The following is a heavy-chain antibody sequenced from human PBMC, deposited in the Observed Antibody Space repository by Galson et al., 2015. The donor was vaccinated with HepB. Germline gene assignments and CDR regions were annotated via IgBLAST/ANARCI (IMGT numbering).Heavy chain of an antibody. V-gene: IGHV3-30-3*01. Sequence: SLRLSCAASGFIFSSYAMHWVRQAPGKGLEWVAVISNDGNNKYYADSVQGRFTVSRDNSKNTLFLQVNSLRAEDTAVYYCARDEYCKGSSCYYFYYGMDVWGQGTTVSVSS. CDR1: GFIFSSYA. D-gene: IGHD2/OR15-2a*01. CDR2: ISNDGNNK. J-gene: IGHJ6*02. CDR3: ARDEYCKGSSCYYFYYGMDV.